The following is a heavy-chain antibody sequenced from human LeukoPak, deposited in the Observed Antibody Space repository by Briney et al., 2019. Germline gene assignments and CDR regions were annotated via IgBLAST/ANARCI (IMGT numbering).Heavy chain of an antibody. CDR3: ARGGPNYYDSSGYSY. J-gene: IGHJ4*02. CDR1: GGSFSGYY. V-gene: IGHV4-34*01. Sequence: SETLSLTCAVYGGSFSGYYWSWIRQPPGKGLEWIGEINHSGSTNYNPSLKSRVTISVDTSKNQFSLKLSSVTAADTAVYYCARGGPNYYDSSGYSYWGQGTLVTVSS. D-gene: IGHD3-22*01. CDR2: INHSGST.